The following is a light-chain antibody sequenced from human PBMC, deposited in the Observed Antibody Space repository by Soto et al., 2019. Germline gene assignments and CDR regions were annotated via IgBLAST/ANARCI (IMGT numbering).Light chain of an antibody. CDR3: QQSYTTPRT. CDR1: QSISTY. J-gene: IGKJ1*01. V-gene: IGKV1-39*01. CDR2: TAS. Sequence: DIQMTQSPSSLSASVGDRVTITCRASQSISTYLNWYQQKPGKAPRLLIYTASRLQSGVSSRFSGSGSGTDFTLSISSLQPEDFGTYYCQQSYTTPRTFGQGTQVDIK.